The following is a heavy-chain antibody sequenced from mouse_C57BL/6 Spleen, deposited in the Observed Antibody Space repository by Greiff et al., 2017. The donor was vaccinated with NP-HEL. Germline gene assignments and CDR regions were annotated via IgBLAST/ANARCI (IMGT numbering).Heavy chain of an antibody. V-gene: IGHV1-63*01. Sequence: QVQLQQSGAELVRPGTSVKMSCKASGYTFTNYWIGWAKQRPGHGLEWIGDIYPGGGYTNYNEKFKGKATLTADKSSSTAYMQFSSLTSEDSAIYYCARAYYSNLYYFDYWGQGTTLTVSS. D-gene: IGHD2-5*01. CDR3: ARAYYSNLYYFDY. CDR1: GYTFTNYW. CDR2: IYPGGGYT. J-gene: IGHJ2*01.